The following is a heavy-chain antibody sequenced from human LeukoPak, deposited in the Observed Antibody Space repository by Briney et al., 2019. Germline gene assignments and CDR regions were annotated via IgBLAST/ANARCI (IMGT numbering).Heavy chain of an antibody. Sequence: GGSLRLSCAASGFSFISYGMHWVRRAPGKGLEWVGVISDDGRRRDYADSVKGRFTISRDNSKDTLYLQMNSLRAEDTAVYYCAKRPSDYGDYVSYFDYWGQVTLVTVSS. J-gene: IGHJ4*02. CDR2: ISDDGRRR. D-gene: IGHD4-17*01. CDR1: GFSFISYG. CDR3: AKRPSDYGDYVSYFDY. V-gene: IGHV3-30*18.